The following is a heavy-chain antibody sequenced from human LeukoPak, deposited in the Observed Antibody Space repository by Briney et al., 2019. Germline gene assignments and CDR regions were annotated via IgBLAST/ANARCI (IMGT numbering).Heavy chain of an antibody. CDR1: GGSISSSSYY. CDR2: IYYSGST. V-gene: IGHV4-39*07. Sequence: SGTLSLTCTVSGGSISSSSYYWGWIRQPPGKGLEWIGSIYYSGSTYSNPSLKSRVTISVDTSKNQFSLELNSVTAADTAVYYCASARWDYWGPGTLVTVSS. CDR3: ASARWDY. J-gene: IGHJ4*02. D-gene: IGHD5-24*01.